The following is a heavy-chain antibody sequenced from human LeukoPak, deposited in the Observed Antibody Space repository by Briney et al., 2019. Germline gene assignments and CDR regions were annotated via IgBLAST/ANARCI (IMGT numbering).Heavy chain of an antibody. J-gene: IGHJ3*02. V-gene: IGHV4-59*12. D-gene: IGHD3-22*01. CDR2: IYYSGST. Sequence: PSETLSLTCTVSGGSISSYYWSWIRQPPGKGLEWIGYIYYSGSTNYNPSLKSRVTISVDKSKNQFSLKLSSVTAADTAVYYCARSGFYYDSSGSYIWGQGTMVTVSS. CDR3: ARSGFYYDSSGSYI. CDR1: GGSISSYY.